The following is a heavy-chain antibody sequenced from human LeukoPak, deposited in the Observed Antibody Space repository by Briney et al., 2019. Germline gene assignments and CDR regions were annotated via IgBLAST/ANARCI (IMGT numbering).Heavy chain of an antibody. CDR3: AKGYCSGGSCRRYYGMDV. J-gene: IGHJ6*04. CDR1: GYSFTSYW. Sequence: GESLKISCKGSGYSFTSYWIGWGRQMPGKGLEWMGIIYPGDSDTRYSPSFQGQVTISADKSISTAYLQWSSLKASDTAMYYCAKGYCSGGSCRRYYGMDVWGKGTTVTVSS. CDR2: IYPGDSDT. D-gene: IGHD2-15*01. V-gene: IGHV5-51*01.